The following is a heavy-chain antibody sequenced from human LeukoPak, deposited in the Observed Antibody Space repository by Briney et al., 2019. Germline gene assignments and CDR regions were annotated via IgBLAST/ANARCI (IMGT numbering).Heavy chain of an antibody. CDR2: ICYSGST. V-gene: IGHV4-30-4*01. CDR1: GGSISSGDYY. Sequence: SETLSLTCTVSGGSISSGDYYWSWIRQPPGKGLEWIGYICYSGSTYYNPSLKSRVTISVDTSKNQFSLKLSSVTAADTAVYYCARGFSLLAAINMACWFDPWGQGTLVTVSS. D-gene: IGHD2-2*02. CDR3: ARGFSLLAAINMACWFDP. J-gene: IGHJ5*02.